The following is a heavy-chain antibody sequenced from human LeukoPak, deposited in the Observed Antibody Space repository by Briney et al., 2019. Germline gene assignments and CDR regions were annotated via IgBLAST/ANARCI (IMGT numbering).Heavy chain of an antibody. J-gene: IGHJ4*02. CDR3: ATRCGSCSSGDY. CDR2: IKQDGSEK. Sequence: PGGSLRLSCVASGFTFSRYWMTWVRQAPGKGLEWVAHIKQDGSEKYYVDSVKGRFTISRDNAKNSLYLQMNSLRAEDTAVCYCATRCGSCSSGDYWGQGTLVTVSS. D-gene: IGHD2-15*01. V-gene: IGHV3-7*05. CDR1: GFTFSRYW.